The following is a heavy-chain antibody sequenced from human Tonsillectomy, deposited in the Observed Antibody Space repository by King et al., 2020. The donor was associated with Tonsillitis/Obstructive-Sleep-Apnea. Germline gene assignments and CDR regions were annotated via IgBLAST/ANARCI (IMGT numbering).Heavy chain of an antibody. J-gene: IGHJ6*02. CDR1: GFTFSDHY. D-gene: IGHD6-13*01. CDR3: ARGGIADYYYGLDV. Sequence: VQLVESGGGLVQPGASLRLSCAASGFTFSDHYMDWVRQAPGKGLEWVGRTKNNANSYTTEYAASVKGRFTISRDDSENSLYLQMNSLKTEDTAVYYCARGGIADYYYGLDVWGQGTTVTVSS. CDR2: TKNNANSYTT. V-gene: IGHV3-72*01.